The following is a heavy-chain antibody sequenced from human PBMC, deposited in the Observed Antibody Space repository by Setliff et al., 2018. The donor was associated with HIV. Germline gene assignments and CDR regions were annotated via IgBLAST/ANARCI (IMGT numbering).Heavy chain of an antibody. CDR1: GFTFSSYS. D-gene: IGHD1-26*01. J-gene: IGHJ4*02. Sequence: GESLRLSCAASGFTFSSYSMNWVRQAPGKGLEWVSSISSSSSYIYYADSVKGRFTISRDNAKNSLYLQMNSLRAEDTAVYYCAREEKVGATYYWGQGTLVTVSS. V-gene: IGHV3-21*01. CDR2: ISSSSSYI. CDR3: AREEKVGATYY.